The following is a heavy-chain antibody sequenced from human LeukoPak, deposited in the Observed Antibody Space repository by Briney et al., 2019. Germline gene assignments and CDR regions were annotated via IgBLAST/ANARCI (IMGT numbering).Heavy chain of an antibody. CDR2: ISGSGGST. V-gene: IGHV3-23*01. Sequence: GGSLRLSCAASGFTFSSYAMSWVRQAPGKGLEWVSAISGSGGSTYYADSVKGRFTISRDNSKNTLYLQMNSLRAEDTAVYYCAERLRFLEWLFPSDAFDIWGQGTMVTVSS. CDR1: GFTFSSYA. J-gene: IGHJ3*02. CDR3: AERLRFLEWLFPSDAFDI. D-gene: IGHD3-3*01.